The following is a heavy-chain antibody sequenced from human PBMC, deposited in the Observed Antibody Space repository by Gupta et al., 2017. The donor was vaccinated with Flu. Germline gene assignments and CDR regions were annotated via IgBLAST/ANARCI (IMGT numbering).Heavy chain of an antibody. D-gene: IGHD3/OR15-3a*01. CDR3: TTDIWTSRGLDY. CDR2: IKSKTDGGTT. J-gene: IGHJ4*02. Sequence: EVQLVESGGGLVQPGGSLRLSCAASGFTFSNAWMNGVRQAPGKGLEWVGRIKSKTDGGTTDYAAPVKGRFTISRDDSKNTLFLQMNSLKTEDTAVYYCTTDIWTSRGLDYWGQGTLVTVSS. V-gene: IGHV3-15*01. CDR1: GFTFSNAW.